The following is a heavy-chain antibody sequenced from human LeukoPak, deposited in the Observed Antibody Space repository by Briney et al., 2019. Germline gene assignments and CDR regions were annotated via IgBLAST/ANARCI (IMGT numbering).Heavy chain of an antibody. Sequence: PRGSLRLSCAASGSTFSSYWMTWVRQAQGKGQEWVANRKQDGSEKYYVDSVKGRFTISRDNSKNTLYLQMNSLRAEHTAVYYCAREIMTGYYWSAANYFDPWGQGTLVTVSS. D-gene: IGHD3-9*01. CDR2: RKQDGSEK. CDR3: AREIMTGYYWSAANYFDP. CDR1: GSTFSSYW. J-gene: IGHJ5*02. V-gene: IGHV3-7*01.